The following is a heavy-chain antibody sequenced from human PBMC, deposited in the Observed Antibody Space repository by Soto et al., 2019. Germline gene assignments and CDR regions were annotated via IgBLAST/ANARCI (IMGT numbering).Heavy chain of an antibody. Sequence: SVKVSCKASGFTFTSSAVQWVRQARGQRLEWIGWIVVGSGNTNYAQKFQERVTITRDMSTSTAYVELSSLRSEDTAVYYCAADRHCSSTSCYVYGMDVWGQGTTVTVSS. J-gene: IGHJ6*02. V-gene: IGHV1-58*01. CDR2: IVVGSGNT. D-gene: IGHD2-2*01. CDR1: GFTFTSSA. CDR3: AADRHCSSTSCYVYGMDV.